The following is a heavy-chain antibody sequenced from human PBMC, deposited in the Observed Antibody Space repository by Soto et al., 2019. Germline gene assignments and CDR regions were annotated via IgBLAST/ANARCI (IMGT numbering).Heavy chain of an antibody. CDR2: ASDSGST. J-gene: IGHJ4*02. D-gene: IGHD4-17*01. Sequence: SETLSLTCTVSGGSISSYYWSWIRQPPERGLEWIGYASDSGSTNYNPSLKNRVTISVDTSKNQFSLKLSSVNAADTAVYFCARDPADYVFDYWGQGTLVTVSS. CDR3: ARDPADYVFDY. CDR1: GGSISSYY. V-gene: IGHV4-59*01.